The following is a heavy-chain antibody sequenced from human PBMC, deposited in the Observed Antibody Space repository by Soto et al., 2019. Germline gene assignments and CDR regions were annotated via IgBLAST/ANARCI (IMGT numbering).Heavy chain of an antibody. D-gene: IGHD7-27*01. V-gene: IGHV4-59*01. CDR2: IYYSGST. CDR1: GGSISSYY. J-gene: IGHJ3*02. CDR3: ARVWGPGFDI. Sequence: SETLSLTCTVSGGSISSYYWSWIRQPPGKGLEWIGYIYYSGSTNYNPSLKSRVTISVDTSKNQFSLKLSSVTAADTAVYYCARVWGPGFDIWGQGTRVTVSS.